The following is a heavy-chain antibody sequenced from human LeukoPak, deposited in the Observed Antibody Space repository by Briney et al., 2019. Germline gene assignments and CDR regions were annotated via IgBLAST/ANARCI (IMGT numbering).Heavy chain of an antibody. Sequence: SETLSLTCAVYGGSFSGYYGSWVRQPPGKGREWNGEINHSGSTNNNPSLRRRATISVDTSKNQFSLKLSSVTAADTAVYYCARDCSSTELYDAFDIWGQGTMVTVSS. J-gene: IGHJ3*02. CDR1: GGSFSGYY. D-gene: IGHD2-2*01. V-gene: IGHV4-34*04. CDR2: INHSGST. CDR3: ARDCSSTELYDAFDI.